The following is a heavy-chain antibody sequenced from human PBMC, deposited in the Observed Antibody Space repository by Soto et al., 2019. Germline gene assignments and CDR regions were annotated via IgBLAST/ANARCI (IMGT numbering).Heavy chain of an antibody. Sequence: SETLSLTCAVSGGSISSGGYSWSWIRQPPGKGLEWIGYIYHRGSTYYNPSLKSRVTISVDRSKNQFYLKLSSATAADTALYFCAREDSTVTTFGYFHYWGQGTLVTVSS. CDR2: IYHRGST. CDR3: AREDSTVTTFGYFHY. D-gene: IGHD4-17*01. J-gene: IGHJ4*02. CDR1: GGSISSGGYS. V-gene: IGHV4-30-2*01.